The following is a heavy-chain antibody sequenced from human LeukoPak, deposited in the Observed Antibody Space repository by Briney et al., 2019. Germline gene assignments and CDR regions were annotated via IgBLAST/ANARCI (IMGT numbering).Heavy chain of an antibody. Sequence: PGGSLRLSSAASGFTFSNYRMHWVRHGPGKGLVWVSLLILDGGSTNYTDSAKGRFTLSRDNAKNTLYLQMNSLRAGDTAVYYCARARYMAVFDSWGQGPLVSVSS. CDR3: ARARYMAVFDS. CDR1: GFTFSNYR. D-gene: IGHD3-16*02. J-gene: IGHJ4*02. V-gene: IGHV3-74*01. CDR2: LILDGGST.